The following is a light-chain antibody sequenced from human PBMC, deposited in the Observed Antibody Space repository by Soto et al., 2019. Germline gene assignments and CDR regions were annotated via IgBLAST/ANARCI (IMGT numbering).Light chain of an antibody. CDR2: RNN. J-gene: IGLJ1*01. CDR1: SSNIGSNY. CDR3: AAWDDGLSGPSV. V-gene: IGLV1-47*01. Sequence: QSALTQPPSASGTPGQRVTISCSGSSSNIGSNYVYWYQQPPGTAPKLLIYRNNQRPSGVPDRFSGSKSGTSASLAISGLRSEDEADYYCAAWDDGLSGPSVFGSGTKVTDL.